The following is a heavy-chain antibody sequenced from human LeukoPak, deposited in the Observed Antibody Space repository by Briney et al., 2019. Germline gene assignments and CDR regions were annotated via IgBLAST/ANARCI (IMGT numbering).Heavy chain of an antibody. CDR2: INPNSGGR. Sequence: ASVKVSCKASGYTFTVYYMHWVRQAPGQGLEWMGLINPNSGGRNYAQKFQGRVTMTRDTSISTDYMELSRMRSDDTAVYYCARVPRYCSSTSCYSRFDYWGQGTLVTVSS. CDR1: GYTFTVYY. CDR3: ARVPRYCSSTSCYSRFDY. J-gene: IGHJ4*02. D-gene: IGHD2-2*01. V-gene: IGHV1-2*02.